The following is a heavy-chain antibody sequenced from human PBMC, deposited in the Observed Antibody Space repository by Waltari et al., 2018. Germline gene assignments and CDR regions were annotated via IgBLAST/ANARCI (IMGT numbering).Heavy chain of an antibody. D-gene: IGHD3-22*01. CDR3: ARGRGYYYDSSGYLYYFDY. CDR2: MNPNSGNT. Sequence: QVQLVQSGAEVKKPGASVKVSCKASGYTFTSYDINWVRQATGQGLEWMGWMNPNSGNTGYAQKFQGRVTITRNTSISTAYMELSSLRSEDTAVYYCARGRGYYYDSSGYLYYFDYWGQGTLVTVSS. J-gene: IGHJ4*02. V-gene: IGHV1-8*03. CDR1: GYTFTSYD.